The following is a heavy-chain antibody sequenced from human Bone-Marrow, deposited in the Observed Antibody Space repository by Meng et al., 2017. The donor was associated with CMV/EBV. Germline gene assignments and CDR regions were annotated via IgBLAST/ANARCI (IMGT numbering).Heavy chain of an antibody. CDR1: GFAFSQYP. D-gene: IGHD1-26*01. CDR2: IDASAGST. V-gene: IGHV3-23*01. CDR3: ARRKDSGSYSYFDY. Sequence: AGGFAFSQYPLSGVRQDPGKELGGVPGIDASAGSTSYANSEKGRFIISRDNSKNTLYLQMNSLRAEDTAVYHWARRKDSGSYSYFDYWGQGTLVTVSS. J-gene: IGHJ4*02.